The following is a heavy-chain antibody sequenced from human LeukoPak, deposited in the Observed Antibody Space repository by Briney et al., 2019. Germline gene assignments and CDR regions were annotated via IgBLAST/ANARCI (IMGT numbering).Heavy chain of an antibody. V-gene: IGHV3-30*02. D-gene: IGHD3-10*01. Sequence: PGGSLRLSCAASGFTFSSYGMHWVRQAPGKGLEWVAFIRYDGSNKYYADSVKGRFTISRDNSKNTLYLQMNSLRAEDTAVYYCASELLWFGELSYWGRGTLVTVSS. CDR3: ASELLWFGELSY. CDR2: IRYDGSNK. CDR1: GFTFSSYG. J-gene: IGHJ4*02.